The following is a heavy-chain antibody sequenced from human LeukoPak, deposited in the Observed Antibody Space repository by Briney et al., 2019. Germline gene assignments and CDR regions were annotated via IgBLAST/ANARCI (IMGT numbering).Heavy chain of an antibody. J-gene: IGHJ6*02. V-gene: IGHV1-8*01. CDR3: ACVVPPYGTVEYYYYYGMDV. Sequence: VASVKVSCKASGYTFTSYDINWVRQATGQGLEWMGWMNPNSGNTGYAQKFQGRVTMTRNTSLSTAYMELSSLRSEDTAVYYCACVVPPYGTVEYYYYYGMDVWGQGTTVTVSS. CDR1: GYTFTSYD. CDR2: MNPNSGNT. D-gene: IGHD2-2*01.